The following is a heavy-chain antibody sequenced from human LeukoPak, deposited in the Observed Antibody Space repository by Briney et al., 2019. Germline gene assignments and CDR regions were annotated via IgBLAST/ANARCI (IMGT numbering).Heavy chain of an antibody. CDR3: GRVTGYDYVDS. CDR2: IYYSGIT. CDR1: GASIGSGPYY. V-gene: IGHV4-31*03. D-gene: IGHD5-12*01. Sequence: PSESLSLTCSVSGASIGSGPYYWNWIPQHPGKGLEWIEYIYYSGITYYNPSLKSRLTISVDTSRNQFSLNLISVTAADTAMYYCGRVTGYDYVDSWGQGTLVTISS. J-gene: IGHJ4*02.